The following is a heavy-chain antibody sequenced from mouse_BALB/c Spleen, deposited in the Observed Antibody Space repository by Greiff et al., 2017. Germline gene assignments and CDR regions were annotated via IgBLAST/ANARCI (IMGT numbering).Heavy chain of an antibody. CDR3: ARSYHEGYYAMDY. Sequence: QVQLKQSGAELVRPGTSVKVSCKASGYAFTNYLIEWVKQRPGQGLEWIGVINPGSGGTNYNEKFKGKATLTADISSSTAYMQLSSLTSDDSAVYFCARSYHEGYYAMDYWGQGTSVTASS. V-gene: IGHV1-54*01. CDR2: INPGSGGT. CDR1: GYAFTNYL. J-gene: IGHJ4*01. D-gene: IGHD2-12*01.